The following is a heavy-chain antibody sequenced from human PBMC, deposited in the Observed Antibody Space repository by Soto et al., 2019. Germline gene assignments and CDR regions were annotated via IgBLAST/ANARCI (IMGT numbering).Heavy chain of an antibody. CDR2: IYNSGRT. CDR1: GGSISSSSYY. Sequence: QLQLQESGPGLVKPSETLSLTCTVSGGSISSSSYYWGWIRQPPGKGLEWIGNIYNSGRTYYNPSLKSRVTISVDTSKNRFSLKLSSVTAADTATYSCASPITMVRGVRYFDYWGQGTLVTVSS. J-gene: IGHJ4*02. V-gene: IGHV4-39*01. D-gene: IGHD3-10*01. CDR3: ASPITMVRGVRYFDY.